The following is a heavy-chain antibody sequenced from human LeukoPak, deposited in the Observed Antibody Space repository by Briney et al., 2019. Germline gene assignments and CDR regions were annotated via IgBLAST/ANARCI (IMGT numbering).Heavy chain of an antibody. CDR2: IKQDGSEK. Sequence: QPGGSLRLSCVASGFTFSNYWMSWVRQAPGKGLEWVANIKQDGSEKYSVDSVKGRFTISRDNAENPLFLQMNSLRAEDTAVYYCVRIDRGGSWYFDSWGQGTLVTVSS. CDR1: GFTFSNYW. CDR3: VRIDRGGSWYFDS. D-gene: IGHD2-15*01. J-gene: IGHJ4*02. V-gene: IGHV3-7*01.